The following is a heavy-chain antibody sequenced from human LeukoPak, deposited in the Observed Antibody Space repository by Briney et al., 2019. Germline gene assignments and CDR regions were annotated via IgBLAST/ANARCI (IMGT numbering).Heavy chain of an antibody. D-gene: IGHD4-17*01. V-gene: IGHV4-34*01. J-gene: IGHJ6*03. CDR1: GGSFSGYY. CDR2: INHSGST. CDR3: ARAATVTTFYYYYYMDV. Sequence: SETLSLTCAVYGGSFSGYYWSWIRQPPGKGLEWIGEINHSGSTNYNPSLKSRVTISVDKSKNQFSLKLSSVTAADTAVYYCARAATVTTFYYYYYMDVWGKGTTVTVSS.